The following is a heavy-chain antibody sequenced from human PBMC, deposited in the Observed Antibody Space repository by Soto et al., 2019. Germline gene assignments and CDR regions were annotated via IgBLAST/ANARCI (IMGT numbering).Heavy chain of an antibody. CDR3: AKDVHYDILTGIEYFHH. D-gene: IGHD3-9*01. V-gene: IGHV3-23*01. Sequence: GGSLRLSCAASGFTFSGYAMSWVRQAPGKGLEWVSGISGSAASTNYADSVKGRFTISRDNSKSTLYPQMNSLRAEDTAVYYWAKDVHYDILTGIEYFHHWAQGTLVTVSS. J-gene: IGHJ1*01. CDR2: ISGSAAST. CDR1: GFTFSGYA.